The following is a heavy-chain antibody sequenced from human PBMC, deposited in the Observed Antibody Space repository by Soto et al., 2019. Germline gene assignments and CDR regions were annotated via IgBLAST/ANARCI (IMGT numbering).Heavy chain of an antibody. D-gene: IGHD3-16*02. Sequence: EVQLVESGGGLVKPGGSLRLSCAASGFTFSSYSMNWVRQAPGKGLEWVSSISSSSSYIYYADSVKGRFTISRDKAKNSLYLQMNSLRAEDTAVYYCARAVGVVIVIDLADYWGQGTLVTVSS. CDR2: ISSSSSYI. CDR1: GFTFSSYS. V-gene: IGHV3-21*01. J-gene: IGHJ4*02. CDR3: ARAVGVVIVIDLADY.